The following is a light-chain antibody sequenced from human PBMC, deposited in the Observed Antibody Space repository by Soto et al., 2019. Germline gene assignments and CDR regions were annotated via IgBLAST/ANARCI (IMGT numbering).Light chain of an antibody. CDR2: STN. Sequence: QTVVTQEPSFSVSPGGTVTLTCGLSSDSVSTSYYPSWYQQTPGQAPRTLIYSTNTRSSGVPDRFSGSILGNKAALTIAGAAEDDEADYFCVLFMGSGLWVFGGGTKLTVL. CDR3: VLFMGSGLWV. V-gene: IGLV8-61*01. J-gene: IGLJ3*02. CDR1: SDSVSTSYY.